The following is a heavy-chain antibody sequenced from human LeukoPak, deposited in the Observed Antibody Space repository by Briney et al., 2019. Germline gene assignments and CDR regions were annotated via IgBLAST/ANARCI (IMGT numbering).Heavy chain of an antibody. CDR2: ISAYNGNT. CDR1: GYTFTSYG. Sequence: ASVKVSCKASGYTFTSYGISWVRQAPEQGLEWMGWISAYNGNTNYAQKLQGRVTMTTDTSTSTAYMELRSLRSDDTAVYYCAGPVPPTVATSVTPYYYYYGMDVWGQGTTVTVSS. CDR3: AGPVPPTVATSVTPYYYYYGMDV. D-gene: IGHD5-12*01. J-gene: IGHJ6*02. V-gene: IGHV1-18*01.